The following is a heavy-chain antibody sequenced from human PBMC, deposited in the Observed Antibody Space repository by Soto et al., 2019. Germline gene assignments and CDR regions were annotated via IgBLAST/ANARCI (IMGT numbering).Heavy chain of an antibody. CDR2: IYYSGST. D-gene: IGHD1-26*01. J-gene: IGHJ4*02. V-gene: IGHV4-59*01. CDR3: ARRYGGNFDY. Sequence: PSETLSLTCTVSGGSISSYYWSWFRQPPGKGLEWNGYIYYSGSTNYNPSIKSRVNIPVDTSKNQYTLKLSSVTTADTAVYYCARRYGGNFDYWGQGTLVTVS. CDR1: GGSISSYY.